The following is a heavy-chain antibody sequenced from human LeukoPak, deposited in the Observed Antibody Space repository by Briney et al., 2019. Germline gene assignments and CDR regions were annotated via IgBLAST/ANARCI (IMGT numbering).Heavy chain of an antibody. D-gene: IGHD5-18*01. CDR3: ARDSDQYSYGLY. CDR2: IIPIFGTA. J-gene: IGHJ4*02. CDR1: GGTFSSYA. Sequence: GASVPVSCKASGGTFSSYAISWVRQPPGQGLEWMGGIIPIFGTANYAQKFQGRVTITADKSTSTAYMELSSLRSEDTAVYYCARDSDQYSYGLYWGQGTLVTVSS. V-gene: IGHV1-69*06.